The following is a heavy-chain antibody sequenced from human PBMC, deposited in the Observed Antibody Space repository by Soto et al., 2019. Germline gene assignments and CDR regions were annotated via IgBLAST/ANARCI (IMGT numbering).Heavy chain of an antibody. CDR3: AREGRHFDY. CDR1: GGTFSSYA. CDR2: INPIFGTP. Sequence: SVKVSCKASGGTFSSYAISWVRQAPGQGLEWMGGINPIFGTPHYAQKCQGRVTITADTFTNTAYMELTRLTSDDTAVYFCAREGRHFDYWGQGTLVTVSS. V-gene: IGHV1-69*06. J-gene: IGHJ4*02.